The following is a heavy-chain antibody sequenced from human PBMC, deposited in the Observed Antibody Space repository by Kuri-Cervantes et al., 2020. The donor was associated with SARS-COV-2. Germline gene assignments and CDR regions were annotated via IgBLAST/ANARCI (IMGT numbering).Heavy chain of an antibody. D-gene: IGHD1-26*01. J-gene: IGHJ5*02. CDR1: GYTFTSYA. CDR3: ATARFQWELLPLSS. Sequence: ASVKVSCKASGYTFTSYAMRWVRQAPGQRLEWMGWINAGNGNTKYSQKFQGRVTITRDTSASTAYMELSSLRSEDTAVYYCATARFQWELLPLSSWGQGTLVTVSS. CDR2: INAGNGNT. V-gene: IGHV1-3*01.